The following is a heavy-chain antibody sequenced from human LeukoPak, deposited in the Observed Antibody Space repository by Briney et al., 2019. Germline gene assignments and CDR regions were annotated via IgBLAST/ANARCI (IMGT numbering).Heavy chain of an antibody. CDR2: MNPNSGNT. CDR3: ARDYDILTGYYSSSDP. D-gene: IGHD3-9*01. J-gene: IGHJ5*02. V-gene: IGHV1-8*01. CDR1: GYTFTSHD. Sequence: ASVKVSCKASGYTFTSHDINWVRQATGQGLEWMGWMNPNSGNTGYAQKFQGRVTMTRNTSISTAYMELSSLRSEDTAVYYCARDYDILTGYYSSSDPWGQGTLVTVSS.